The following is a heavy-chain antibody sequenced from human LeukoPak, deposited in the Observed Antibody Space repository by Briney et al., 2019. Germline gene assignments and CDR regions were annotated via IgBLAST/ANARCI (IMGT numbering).Heavy chain of an antibody. V-gene: IGHV4-59*12. CDR1: DVSISTYY. D-gene: IGHD2-21*01. Sequence: PSETLSLTCTVSDVSISTYYWSWIRQPPGKGLEWIGYIYYTGRTNYSPSLKSRVTISVDTSKEQFSLKLISVTAADTAVYYCARVVLNSDWAFDIWGQGTMVTVSA. CDR2: IYYTGRT. J-gene: IGHJ3*02. CDR3: ARVVLNSDWAFDI.